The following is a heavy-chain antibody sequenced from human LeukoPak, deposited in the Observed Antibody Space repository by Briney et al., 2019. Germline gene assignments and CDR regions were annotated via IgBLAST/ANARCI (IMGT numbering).Heavy chain of an antibody. CDR3: AKDGGWMDPSVLYWYFDL. D-gene: IGHD3-16*01. Sequence: PGGSLRLSCAASGFTFRSYGMSWVRQAPGKGLECVAFIRYDGSIKYSADSVKGRFTISRDNSKNTLFLQMNSLRAEDTAVYYCAKDGGWMDPSVLYWYFDLWGRGTLVTVSS. CDR1: GFTFRSYG. CDR2: IRYDGSIK. J-gene: IGHJ2*01. V-gene: IGHV3-30*02.